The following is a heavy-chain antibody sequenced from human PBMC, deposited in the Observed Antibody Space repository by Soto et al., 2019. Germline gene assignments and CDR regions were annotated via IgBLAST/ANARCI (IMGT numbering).Heavy chain of an antibody. J-gene: IGHJ1*01. CDR3: ATAPYCGGDCYSGGPQYFQH. Sequence: GGSLRLSCAASGFTFSTYSMNWVRQAPGKGLEWVSYVSGSGGSTYYADSVKGRFTISRDNSKNTLYLQMNSLRAEDTAVYYCATAPYCGGDCYSGGPQYFQHWGQGTLVTVSS. V-gene: IGHV3-23*01. D-gene: IGHD2-21*02. CDR2: VSGSGGST. CDR1: GFTFSTYS.